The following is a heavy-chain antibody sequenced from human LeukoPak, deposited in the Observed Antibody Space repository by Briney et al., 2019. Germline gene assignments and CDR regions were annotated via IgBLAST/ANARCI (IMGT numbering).Heavy chain of an antibody. Sequence: SETLSLTCTVSGGSISGYHWSWIRQPPGKGLEWIGCIYHDGDTKYNPSLESRVTISVDTSKNQFSLRLTSVSAADTAVYYCARDHRELGIRDAFDIWGQGTMVTVSS. CDR2: IYHDGDT. CDR1: GGSISGYH. D-gene: IGHD7-27*01. J-gene: IGHJ3*02. CDR3: ARDHRELGIRDAFDI. V-gene: IGHV4-59*01.